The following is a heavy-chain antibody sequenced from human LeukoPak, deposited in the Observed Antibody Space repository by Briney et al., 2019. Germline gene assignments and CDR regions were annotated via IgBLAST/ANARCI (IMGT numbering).Heavy chain of an antibody. D-gene: IGHD3-10*01. J-gene: IGHJ6*02. Sequence: GGSLRLSCAASGFTFSSYAMSWVRQAPGKGLEWVAVISYDGSNKYNADSVKGRFTISRDNSKNTLYLQMNSLRAEDTAVYYCAKERVGRANYYGSGSSPQDYYYYGMDVWGQGTTVTVSS. V-gene: IGHV3-30*18. CDR3: AKERVGRANYYGSGSSPQDYYYYGMDV. CDR2: ISYDGSNK. CDR1: GFTFSSYA.